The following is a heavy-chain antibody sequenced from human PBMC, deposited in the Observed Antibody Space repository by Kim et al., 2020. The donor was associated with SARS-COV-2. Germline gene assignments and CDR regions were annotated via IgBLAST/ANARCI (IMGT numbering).Heavy chain of an antibody. CDR3: AKGHGDH. CDR1: GFDFSSQA. J-gene: IGHJ4*02. V-gene: IGHV3-23*01. Sequence: GGSLRLSCLHSGFDFSSQAMSWVRQAPGKCLEWVSVIMSDGGDPFSADSLKGRFTISRDNSKRTLYLQMNSLRADDTAIYYCAKGHGDHWGQGTLVTVSS. CDR2: IMSDGGDP.